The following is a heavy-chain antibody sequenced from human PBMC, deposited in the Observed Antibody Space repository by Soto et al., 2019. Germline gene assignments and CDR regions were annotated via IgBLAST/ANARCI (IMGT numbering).Heavy chain of an antibody. J-gene: IGHJ6*02. CDR1: GYTFTSYD. D-gene: IGHD2-21*02. CDR3: ARDAYCGGDCYSYYYGMDV. CDR2: MNPNSGNT. V-gene: IGHV1-8*01. Sequence: QVQLVQSGAEVKKPGASVKVSCKASGYTFTSYDNNWVRQATGQGLEWMGWMNPNSGNTGYAQKFQGRVTMTRNTSISTAYMELSSLRSEDTAVYYCARDAYCGGDCYSYYYGMDVWGQGTTVTVSS.